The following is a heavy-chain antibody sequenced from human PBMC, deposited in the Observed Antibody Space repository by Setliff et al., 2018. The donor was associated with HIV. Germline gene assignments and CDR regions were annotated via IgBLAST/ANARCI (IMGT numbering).Heavy chain of an antibody. V-gene: IGHV4-39*07. D-gene: IGHD1-20*01. CDR3: ARHDASYYKWNDEVIWNHYGLDV. CDR2: IYHSGSA. CDR1: GGSISSGDYY. Sequence: PSETLSLTCTVSGGSISSGDYYWSWIRQPPGKGLEWIGEIYHSGSANYNPSLKSRVIISIDKSKNKFSLKVSSVTAADTAVYYCARHDASYYKWNDEVIWNHYGLDVWGQGTTVTVSS. J-gene: IGHJ6*02.